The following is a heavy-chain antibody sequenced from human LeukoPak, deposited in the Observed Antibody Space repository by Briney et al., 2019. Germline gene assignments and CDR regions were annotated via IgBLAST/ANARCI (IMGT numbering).Heavy chain of an antibody. CDR2: ISSSSSYI. D-gene: IGHD3-22*01. Sequence: GGSLRLSCAASGFTVSDYSMAWVRQAPGKGLEWVSSISSSSSYIYYADSVKGRFTISRDNAKNSLYLQMNSLRAEDTAVYYCARLTYYYDSSGYYYKTYFDYWGQGTLVTVSS. V-gene: IGHV3-21*01. CDR1: GFTVSDYS. CDR3: ARLTYYYDSSGYYYKTYFDY. J-gene: IGHJ4*02.